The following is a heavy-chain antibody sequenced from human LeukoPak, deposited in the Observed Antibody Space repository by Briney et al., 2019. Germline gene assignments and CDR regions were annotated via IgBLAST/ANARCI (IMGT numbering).Heavy chain of an antibody. CDR1: GFTFSTCA. J-gene: IGHJ6*03. D-gene: IGHD3-10*01. CDR3: AKSPRGYNYYMDV. Sequence: PGGSLRLSCAVTGFTFSTCAMSWVRQAPGKGLEWVAVISGAAISIYYADSVKGRFTISRDNSNNTLYLQMNSLRAEDTPIYYCAKSPRGYNYYMDVWGKGTTVTVSS. CDR2: ISGAAISI. V-gene: IGHV3-23*01.